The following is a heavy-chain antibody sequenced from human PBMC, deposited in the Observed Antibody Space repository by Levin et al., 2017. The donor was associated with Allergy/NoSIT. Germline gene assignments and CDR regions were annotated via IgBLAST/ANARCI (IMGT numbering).Heavy chain of an antibody. V-gene: IGHV3-66*02. J-gene: IGHJ4*02. CDR3: AGKEFMVRGVIIES. D-gene: IGHD3-10*01. CDR2: IYSGGST. CDR1: GFTVSSHY. Sequence: GESLKISCAASGFTVSSHYMSWVRQAPGKGLEWVSVIYSGGSTYYADSVKGRFIISRDNSKNTLYLQMNSLRAEDTAVYYCAGKEFMVRGVIIESWGQGTLVTVSS.